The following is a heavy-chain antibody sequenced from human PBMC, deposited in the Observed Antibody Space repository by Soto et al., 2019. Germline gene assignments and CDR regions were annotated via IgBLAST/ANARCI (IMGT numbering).Heavy chain of an antibody. CDR2: ISGSGGST. CDR3: AKHSAAETLYYYYYGMDV. D-gene: IGHD6-13*01. Sequence: XGSLRLSCAASGFTFSSYAMSWVRQAPGKGLEWVSAISGSGGSTYYADSVKGRFTISRDNSKNTLYLQMNSLRAEDTAVYYCAKHSAAETLYYYYYGMDVWGQGTTVTVSS. CDR1: GFTFSSYA. V-gene: IGHV3-23*01. J-gene: IGHJ6*02.